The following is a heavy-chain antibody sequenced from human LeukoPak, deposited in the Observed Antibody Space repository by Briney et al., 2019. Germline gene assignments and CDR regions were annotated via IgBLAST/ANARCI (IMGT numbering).Heavy chain of an antibody. Sequence: ESLMTSCKAAGYFFTSYCIICLLQMPGKGLEWMGRIDPSDSYTNYSPSFQGHVTISADKSISTAYPQWSSLKASDTAMYYCARRYCSRTSCYHAFDIWGQGTMVTVSS. CDR1: GYFFTSYC. CDR2: IDPSDSYT. D-gene: IGHD2-2*01. V-gene: IGHV5-10-1*01. J-gene: IGHJ3*02. CDR3: ARRYCSRTSCYHAFDI.